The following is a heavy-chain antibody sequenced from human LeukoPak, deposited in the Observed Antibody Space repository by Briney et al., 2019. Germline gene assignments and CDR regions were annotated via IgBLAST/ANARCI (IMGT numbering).Heavy chain of an antibody. CDR2: ISYDGSHK. Sequence: GRSLRLSCAASGFTFSNYGMHWVRQAPGKGLEWVAIISYDGSHKYYADSVKGRFTISRDNSKNTLYLQMNSLRAEDTAVYYCAKSGYSYGSYDYYYYYYMDVWGKGTTVTVSS. CDR3: AKSGYSYGSYDYYYYYYMDV. V-gene: IGHV3-30*18. D-gene: IGHD5-18*01. J-gene: IGHJ6*03. CDR1: GFTFSNYG.